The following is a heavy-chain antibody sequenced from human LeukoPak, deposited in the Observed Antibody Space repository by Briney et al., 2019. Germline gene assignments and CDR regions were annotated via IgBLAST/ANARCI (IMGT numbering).Heavy chain of an antibody. V-gene: IGHV4-34*01. J-gene: IGHJ4*02. Sequence: SETLSLTCAVYGESFSGFYWSWIRQPPGKGLEWIGEIHHSGGTNYNPSLKSRVTISEDTSKSQFSLNLTSVTAADTAVYYCARGRTRYSSSFDSWGRGTLVNVPS. CDR2: IHHSGGT. CDR3: ARGRTRYSSSFDS. D-gene: IGHD3-16*02. CDR1: GESFSGFY.